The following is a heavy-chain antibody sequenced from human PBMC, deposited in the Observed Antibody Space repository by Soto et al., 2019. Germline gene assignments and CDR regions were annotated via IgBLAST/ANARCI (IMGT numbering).Heavy chain of an antibody. J-gene: IGHJ5*02. CDR2: IYYSGST. V-gene: IGHV4-59*01. CDR1: GGSIRSYY. Sequence: SETLSLTCTVSGGSIRSYYCSWIRQPPGKGLEWIGYIYYSGSTNYNPSLKSRVTISVDTSKNQFSLKLSSVTAADTAVYYCARVGFWSGFWFDPWGQGTLVTSPQ. D-gene: IGHD3-3*01. CDR3: ARVGFWSGFWFDP.